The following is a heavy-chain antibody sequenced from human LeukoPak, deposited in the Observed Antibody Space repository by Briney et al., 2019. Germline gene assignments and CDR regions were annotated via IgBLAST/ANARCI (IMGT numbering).Heavy chain of an antibody. D-gene: IGHD6-13*01. CDR2: ISYDGNSK. CDR3: AKRAPTAGTSTGSYYHGMDV. V-gene: IGHV3-30*04. Sequence: GGTLRLSCAASGSTFSYYAMHWVRQAPGKGLEWVAVISYDGNSKYYADSVKGRFTISRDNSKNTVYLQMNSLRAEDTAVYFCAKRAPTAGTSTGSYYHGMDVWGKGTTVTVSS. J-gene: IGHJ6*04. CDR1: GSTFSYYA.